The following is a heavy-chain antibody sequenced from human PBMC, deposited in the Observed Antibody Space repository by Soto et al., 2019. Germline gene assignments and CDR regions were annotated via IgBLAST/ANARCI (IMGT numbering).Heavy chain of an antibody. Sequence: QVQLQESGPGLVKPSQTLSLTCTVSGGSINTVNYYWSWIRQSPDKGLEWIGHLYNGGTTYNNPSLPSQVAISVDTTNNQAPLQLSSVSAADTAVYYSARGPSGDKVDYWGQVTLVTASS. V-gene: IGHV4-30-4*01. J-gene: IGHJ4*02. CDR1: GGSINTVNYY. CDR3: ARGPSGDKVDY. CDR2: LYNGGTT. D-gene: IGHD7-27*01.